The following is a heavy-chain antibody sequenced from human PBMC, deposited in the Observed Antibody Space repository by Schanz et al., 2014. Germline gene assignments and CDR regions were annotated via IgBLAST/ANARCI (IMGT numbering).Heavy chain of an antibody. Sequence: QVQLVQSGAEVKKPGASVKVSCKASGYTFAMYDMNWVRQAPGQGLEWMGRISPSSGSTSYAQKFQGRVTMTRDTSTSTAYMDLSGLTSEDTAVYYCAREKGHRYSGFSWGQGTLLAVSS. J-gene: IGHJ5*02. CDR2: ISPSSGST. CDR3: AREKGHRYSGFS. V-gene: IGHV1-46*01. D-gene: IGHD5-12*01. CDR1: GYTFAMYD.